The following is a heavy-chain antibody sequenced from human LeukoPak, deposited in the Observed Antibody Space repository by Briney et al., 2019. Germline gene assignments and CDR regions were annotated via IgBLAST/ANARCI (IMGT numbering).Heavy chain of an antibody. CDR1: GFTFSTYA. Sequence: GGSLRLSCAASGFTFSTYAMHWVRQAPGKGLEWVAVLSFDGDEKHYADSVKGRFTISRDNAKNSLYLQMNSLRAEDTAVYYCARDAGSRAFDIWGQGTMVTVSS. CDR2: LSFDGDEK. J-gene: IGHJ3*02. CDR3: ARDAGSRAFDI. V-gene: IGHV3-30-3*01.